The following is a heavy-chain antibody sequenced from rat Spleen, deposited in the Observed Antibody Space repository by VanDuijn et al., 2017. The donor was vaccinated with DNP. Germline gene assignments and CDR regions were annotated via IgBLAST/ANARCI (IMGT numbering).Heavy chain of an antibody. D-gene: IGHD4-3*01. CDR1: GFTFSDYY. CDR2: ISTSGSRT. V-gene: IGHV5-25*01. J-gene: IGHJ4*01. CDR3: ARRPQGYGGAMDA. Sequence: EVQLVESGGGLVQPGRSLKLSCAASGFTFSDYYMAWVRQAPTKGLEWVATISTSGSRTYYPDSVKGRFTISRDNAKSSLYLQMNSLKSEDTATYYCARRPQGYGGAMDAWGQGTSVTVSS.